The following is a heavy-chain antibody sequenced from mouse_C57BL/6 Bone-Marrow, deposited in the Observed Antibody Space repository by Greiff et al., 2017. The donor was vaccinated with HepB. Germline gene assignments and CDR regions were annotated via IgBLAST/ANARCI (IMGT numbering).Heavy chain of an antibody. Sequence: EVKLMESGGGLVQPKGSLKLSCAASGFSFNTYAMNWVRQAPGKGLEWVARIRSKSNNYATYYADSVKDRFTISRDDSESMLYLQMNNLKTEDTAMYYCVRPPYYYGTSAMDYWGQGTSVTVSS. J-gene: IGHJ4*01. CDR2: IRSKSNNYAT. CDR1: GFSFNTYA. CDR3: VRPPYYYGTSAMDY. D-gene: IGHD1-1*01. V-gene: IGHV10-1*01.